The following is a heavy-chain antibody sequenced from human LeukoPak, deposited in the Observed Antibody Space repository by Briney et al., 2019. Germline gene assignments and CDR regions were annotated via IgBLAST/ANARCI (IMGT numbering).Heavy chain of an antibody. Sequence: GGSLRLSCAATGFTFNHYGMHWVRQAPGNGLEWVAVIWSDGTNTYYTDSVKGRFTISRVDSEKTVYLQMKNLRPDDTGVYYCARDAQRGFDYSNSLQYWGQGTPVTVST. J-gene: IGHJ4*02. CDR2: IWSDGTNT. D-gene: IGHD4-11*01. CDR1: GFTFNHYG. CDR3: ARDAQRGFDYSNSLQY. V-gene: IGHV3-33*01.